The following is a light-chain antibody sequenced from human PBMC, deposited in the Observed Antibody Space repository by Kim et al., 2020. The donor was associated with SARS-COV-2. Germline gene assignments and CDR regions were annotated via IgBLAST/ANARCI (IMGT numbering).Light chain of an antibody. CDR2: EDD. CDR3: QSYNRDNVL. CDR1: SGSIDESY. V-gene: IGLV6-57*03. J-gene: IGLJ2*01. Sequence: GKPVTIACTRSSGSIDESYVQWYQQRPGGAPTTVIYEDDHRPSGVSDRFSGSSDNSSNSASLTISGLRTEAEAYNYCQSYNRDNVLFGGGTQLTVL.